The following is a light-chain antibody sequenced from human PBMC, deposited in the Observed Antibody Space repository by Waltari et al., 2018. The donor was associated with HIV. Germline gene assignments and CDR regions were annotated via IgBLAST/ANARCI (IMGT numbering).Light chain of an antibody. V-gene: IGLV2-23*02. J-gene: IGLJ2*01. CDR3: CSYAGSSTFVV. CDR2: EVS. Sequence: QSALTQPASVSGSPGQSITISCTGTSSDVGSYNLVSWYQQQPCKSPKLMIYEVSKRPAGVSNRFSGSNSGNTASLTISGLQAEDEADYYCCSYAGSSTFVVFGGGTKLTVL. CDR1: SSDVGSYNL.